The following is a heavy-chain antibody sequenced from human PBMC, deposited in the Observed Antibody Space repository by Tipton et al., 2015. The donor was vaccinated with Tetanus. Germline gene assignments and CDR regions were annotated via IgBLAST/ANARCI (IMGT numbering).Heavy chain of an antibody. Sequence: TLSLTCTVSGGSISSSSYYWGWIRQPPGKGLEWIGSIYYSGSTYYNPSHKSRATISVDTSKNQFSLKLSSVTAADTAVYYCASTIESAAATWYFDLWGRGTLVTVSS. V-gene: IGHV4-39*01. D-gene: IGHD2-2*01. CDR3: ASTIESAAATWYFDL. J-gene: IGHJ2*01. CDR2: IYYSGST. CDR1: GGSISSSSYY.